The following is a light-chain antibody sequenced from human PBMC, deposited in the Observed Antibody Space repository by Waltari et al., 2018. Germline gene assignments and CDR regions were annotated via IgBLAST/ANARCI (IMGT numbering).Light chain of an antibody. V-gene: IGKV1-39*01. CDR3: QQSYSTPIT. CDR2: AAS. J-gene: IGKJ5*01. CDR1: QSIGNY. Sequence: DIQVTQSPSSLSAAVGDRVSITCRASQSIGNYLNWYQQKPGKAPKLLIYAASSLQSGVPSRFSGSGSGTDFTLTISSLQPEDFATYYCQQSYSTPITFGQGTRLEIK.